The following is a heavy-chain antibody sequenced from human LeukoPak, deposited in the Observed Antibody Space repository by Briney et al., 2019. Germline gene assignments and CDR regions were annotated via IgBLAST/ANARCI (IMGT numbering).Heavy chain of an antibody. D-gene: IGHD1-26*01. CDR3: ARRTYSENYWKHFDS. Sequence: PSETLSLTCTVSGGSISSSNDYWGWIRQPPGKGLEWFGSIYYSENTYYNPSLKSRVSISVDTSKNQFSLKLSSVTAADTAVYYCARRTYSENYWKHFDSWGQGTLVTVSS. CDR1: GGSISSSNDY. V-gene: IGHV4-39*01. J-gene: IGHJ4*02. CDR2: IYYSENT.